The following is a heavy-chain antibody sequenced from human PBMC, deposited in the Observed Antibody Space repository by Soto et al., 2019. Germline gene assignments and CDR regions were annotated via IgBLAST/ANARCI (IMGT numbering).Heavy chain of an antibody. V-gene: IGHV4-39*01. CDR1: GGSISSSSYY. J-gene: IGHJ6*03. CDR3: ARGIRFLEWLLYVVDYYYYYYMDV. CDR2: IYYSGST. D-gene: IGHD3-3*01. Sequence: SETLSLTCTVSGGSISSSSYYWGWIRQPPGKGLEWIGSIYYSGSTYYNPSLKSRVTISVDTSKNQFSLKLSSVTAADTAVYYCARGIRFLEWLLYVVDYYYYYYMDVWGKGTTVTVSS.